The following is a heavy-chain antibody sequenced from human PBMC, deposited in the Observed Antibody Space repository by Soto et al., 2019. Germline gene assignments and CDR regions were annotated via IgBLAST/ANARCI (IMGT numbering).Heavy chain of an antibody. CDR1: GFAVSSNY. Sequence: EVQLVESGGGLIQPGGSLRLSCAGSGFAVSSNYMSWVRQAPGKGLEWVSLIYWNDDKRYSPSLKSRLTITKDTSKNQVVLTMTNMDPVDTATYYCAHRPPTVSYYYYGMDVWGQGTTVTVSS. V-gene: IGHV3-53*01. D-gene: IGHD4-4*01. CDR2: IYWNDDK. CDR3: AHRPPTVSYYYYGMDV. J-gene: IGHJ6*02.